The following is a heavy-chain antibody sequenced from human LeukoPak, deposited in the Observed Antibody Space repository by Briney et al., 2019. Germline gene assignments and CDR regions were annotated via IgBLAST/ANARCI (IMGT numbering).Heavy chain of an antibody. CDR3: ATANRGYCSGGSCLDY. CDR1: GLTFSNHG. D-gene: IGHD2-15*01. J-gene: IGHJ4*02. Sequence: GGSLRLSCEASGLTFSNHGMSWVRQAPGKGLQWVSAITGDGTTTYYADSVKGRFTISRDNSKNTLYLQMNSLRAEDTAVYYCATANRGYCSGGSCLDYWGQGTLVTVSS. V-gene: IGHV3-23*01. CDR2: ITGDGTTT.